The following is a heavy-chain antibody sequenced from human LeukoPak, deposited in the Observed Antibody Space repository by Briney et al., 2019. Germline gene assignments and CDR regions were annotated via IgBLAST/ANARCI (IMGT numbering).Heavy chain of an antibody. Sequence: SWVRQASGKGLEWIGYIYYSRSTSYSPSLKSRLTISVDTSKNQFSLKLSSVTAADTAVYYCARDGYNSGYFDYWGQGTLVTVSS. CDR3: ARDGYNSGYFDY. J-gene: IGHJ4*02. D-gene: IGHD5-24*01. CDR2: IYYSRST. V-gene: IGHV4-30-4*08.